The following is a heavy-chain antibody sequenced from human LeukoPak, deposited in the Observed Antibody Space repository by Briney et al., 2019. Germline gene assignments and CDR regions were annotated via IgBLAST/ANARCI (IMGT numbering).Heavy chain of an antibody. V-gene: IGHV3-21*01. J-gene: IGHJ6*03. D-gene: IGHD2-15*01. CDR1: GFTFSSYS. CDR3: ARESRGFCSGGSCYYYYYYYMDV. Sequence: TGGSLRLSCAASGFTFSSYSMNWVRRAPGKGLEWVSSISSSSSYIYYADSVKGRFTISRDNAKNSLYLQMDSLRAEDTAVYYCARESRGFCSGGSCYYYYYYYMDVWGKGTTVTVSS. CDR2: ISSSSSYI.